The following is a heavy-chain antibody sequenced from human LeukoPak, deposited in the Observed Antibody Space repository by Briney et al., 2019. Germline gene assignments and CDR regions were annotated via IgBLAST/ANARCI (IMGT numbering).Heavy chain of an antibody. CDR3: AIVVGATDYY. J-gene: IGHJ4*02. CDR2: ISGSGGST. CDR1: GFTFSSYA. V-gene: IGHV3-23*01. Sequence: PGGSLRLSCAASGFTFSSYAMSWVRQAPGKGLECVSAISGSGGSTYYADSVKGRFTISRDNSKNTLYLQMNSLRAEDTAVYYCAIVVGATDYYWGQGTLVTVSS. D-gene: IGHD1-26*01.